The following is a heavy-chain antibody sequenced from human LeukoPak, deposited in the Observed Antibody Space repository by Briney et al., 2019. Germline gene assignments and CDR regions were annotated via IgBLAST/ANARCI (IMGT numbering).Heavy chain of an antibody. D-gene: IGHD6-6*01. J-gene: IGHJ4*02. CDR2: INPIFGTA. CDR3: ARRSCIAARPCYFDY. Sequence: GASVKVSCKASGYTFTGYYMHWVRQAPGQGLEWMGWINPIFGTANYAQKFQGRVTITTDESTSTAYMELSSLRSEDTAVYYCARRSCIAARPCYFDYWGQGTLDTVSS. V-gene: IGHV1-69*05. CDR1: GYTFTGYY.